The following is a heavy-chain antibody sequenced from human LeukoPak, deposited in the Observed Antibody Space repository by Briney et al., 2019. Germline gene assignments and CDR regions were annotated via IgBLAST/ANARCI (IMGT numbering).Heavy chain of an antibody. D-gene: IGHD5-24*01. CDR2: ISGSGGST. Sequence: PGGPLRLSCAASGFPFSSYAMSWVRHSRGRGLEWVSAISGSGGSTYYAPLVKGLFTISRDNYKNTLYLQMNSLRAEETAVYYCAKDQGGDGYNIFYYWGQGTLVTVSS. CDR3: AKDQGGDGYNIFYY. CDR1: GFPFSSYA. V-gene: IGHV3-23*01. J-gene: IGHJ4*02.